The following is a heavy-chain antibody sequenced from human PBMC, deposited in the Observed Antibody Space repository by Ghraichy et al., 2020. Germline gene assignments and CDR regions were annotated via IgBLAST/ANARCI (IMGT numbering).Heavy chain of an antibody. CDR3: ARDQDYGDNRWFDP. J-gene: IGHJ5*02. V-gene: IGHV4-31*03. CDR2: IYYSGGT. D-gene: IGHD4-17*01. Sequence: SETLSLTCTVSGGSISSGGYYWSWIRQHPGKGLEWIGYIYYSGGTYYNPSLKSRVTISVDTSKNQFSLKLSSVTAADTAVYYCARDQDYGDNRWFDPWGQGTLVTVSS. CDR1: GGSISSGGYY.